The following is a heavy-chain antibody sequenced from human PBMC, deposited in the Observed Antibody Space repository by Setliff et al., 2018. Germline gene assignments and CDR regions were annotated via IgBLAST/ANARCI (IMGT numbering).Heavy chain of an antibody. CDR3: ARGLPSGWYRGFDF. J-gene: IGHJ4*02. CDR1: GGSISPFY. V-gene: IGHV4-59*01. Sequence: PSETLSLTCTVTGGSISPFYWNWIRQPPGKGLEWIGYIFYTGKSSYNPSLKCRVTISVDTSKNQFSLNLQSVTPADAGVYYCARGLPSGWYRGFDFWGQGSLVTVSS. D-gene: IGHD6-19*01. CDR2: IFYTGKS.